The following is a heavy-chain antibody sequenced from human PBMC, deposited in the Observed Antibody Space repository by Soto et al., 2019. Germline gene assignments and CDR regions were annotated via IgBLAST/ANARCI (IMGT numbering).Heavy chain of an antibody. CDR1: GGSMTTYY. D-gene: IGHD3-22*01. CDR2: VYDSGNT. Sequence: SETLSLTCSVSGGSMTTYYWSWIRQPPGKGLEWIGYVYDSGNTNYNPPLKSRVSISVDTSKNQFSLKMNSLTAADTAVYYCARGPSPARRYYESSGYYSSFDYWGQGALVTVSS. CDR3: ARGPSPARRYYESSGYYSSFDY. V-gene: IGHV4-59*01. J-gene: IGHJ4*02.